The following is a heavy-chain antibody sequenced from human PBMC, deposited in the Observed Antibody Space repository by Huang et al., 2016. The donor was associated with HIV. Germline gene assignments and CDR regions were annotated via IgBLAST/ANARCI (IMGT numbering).Heavy chain of an antibody. Sequence: QVQLVESGGGVVQPGGSLRLSCAAIGFTFSSYAMHWVRQAPGKGREWVAYIQFDGVNKNHADSVKGRFTISRDNSKNTLYLQISSLRAEDTAVYYCVKFTIDDSSVAAWGQGTLVTVS. CDR1: GFTFSSYA. J-gene: IGHJ5*02. CDR3: VKFTIDDSSVAA. D-gene: IGHD6-25*01. CDR2: IQFDGVNK. V-gene: IGHV3-30*02.